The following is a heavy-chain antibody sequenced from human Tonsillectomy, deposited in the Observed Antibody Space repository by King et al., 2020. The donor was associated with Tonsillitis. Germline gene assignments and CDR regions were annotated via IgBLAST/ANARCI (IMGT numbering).Heavy chain of an antibody. V-gene: IGHV3-30-3*01. J-gene: IGHJ4*02. CDR1: GFTFSSFA. CDR2: MSNDGYNK. Sequence: VQLVESGGGVVRPGRSLRLSCAASGFTFSSFAMHWVRQAPGKGLEWVAGMSNDGYNKYYADSVKGRFTISRDNSKNTLYLQMNSLRVEDTAVCYCAREGGGWEYYFDYWGQGTLVTVSS. D-gene: IGHD1-26*01. CDR3: AREGGGWEYYFDY.